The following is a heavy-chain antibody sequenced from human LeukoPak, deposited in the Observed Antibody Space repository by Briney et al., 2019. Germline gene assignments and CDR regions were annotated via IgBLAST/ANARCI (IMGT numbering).Heavy chain of an antibody. V-gene: IGHV3-30-3*01. CDR1: GFTFSSYA. CDR3: AREAYRGGDCYKEYFQH. J-gene: IGHJ1*01. D-gene: IGHD2-21*02. Sequence: GRSLRLSCAASGFTFSSYAMHWVRQAPGKGLEWVAVISYDGSNKYYADSVKGRFTISRDNSKNTLYLQMNSLRAEDTAVYYCAREAYRGGDCYKEYFQHWGQGTLVTVSS. CDR2: ISYDGSNK.